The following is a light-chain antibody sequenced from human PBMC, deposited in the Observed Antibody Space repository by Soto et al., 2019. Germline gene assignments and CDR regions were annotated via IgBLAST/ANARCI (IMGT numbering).Light chain of an antibody. J-gene: IGKJ3*01. V-gene: IGKV1-5*01. CDR2: DAS. CDR3: QQYNSYSPLT. Sequence: DIQMTQSPSTLSASVGDIVTITCRASQSITNWLAWYQQKPGKAPKLLVYDASSLESGVPSRFSGSGSGTEFTLTISSLQHDDFATYYGQQYNSYSPLTFGPGTKVDIK. CDR1: QSITNW.